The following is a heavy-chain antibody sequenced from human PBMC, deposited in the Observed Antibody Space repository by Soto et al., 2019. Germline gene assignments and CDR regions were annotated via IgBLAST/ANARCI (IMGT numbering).Heavy chain of an antibody. CDR2: IIPIFGTA. Sequence: GASVKVSCKASGGTFSSYAISWVRQAPGQGLEWMGGIIPIFGTANYAQKFQGRVTITADKSTSTAYMELSSLRSEDTAVYYCARRRDYGADGTDFDYWGQGTLVTV. D-gene: IGHD4-17*01. CDR1: GGTFSSYA. V-gene: IGHV1-69*06. J-gene: IGHJ4*02. CDR3: ARRRDYGADGTDFDY.